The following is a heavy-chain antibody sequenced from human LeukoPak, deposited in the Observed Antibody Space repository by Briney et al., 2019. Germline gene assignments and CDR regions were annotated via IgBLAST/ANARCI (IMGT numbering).Heavy chain of an antibody. Sequence: GGSLRLSCAASGFTFSSYAMHWVRQAPGKGLEWVAVISYDGSNKYYADSVKGRFTISRDNSKNTLYLQMNSLRAEDTAVYCCARGRKHYYDSSGYYWARGGIDYWGQGTLVTVSS. D-gene: IGHD3-22*01. CDR3: ARGRKHYYDSSGYYWARGGIDY. CDR2: ISYDGSNK. CDR1: GFTFSSYA. J-gene: IGHJ4*02. V-gene: IGHV3-30*04.